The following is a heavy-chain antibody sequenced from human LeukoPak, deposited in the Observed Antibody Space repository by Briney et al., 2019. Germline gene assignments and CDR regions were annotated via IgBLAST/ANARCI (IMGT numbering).Heavy chain of an antibody. J-gene: IGHJ4*02. CDR1: GYTFTGYY. D-gene: IGHD6-19*01. CDR2: INPNSGGT. CDR3: ARTSSGYYDC. V-gene: IGHV1-2*02. Sequence: GASVPVSHKASGYTFTGYYIHWVRQAPGQGLEWMGWINPNSGGTNYAQKFQGRVTMTRDTSSSTAYMELSRLRSDDTAVYYCARTSSGYYDCWCQGTLVTVSS.